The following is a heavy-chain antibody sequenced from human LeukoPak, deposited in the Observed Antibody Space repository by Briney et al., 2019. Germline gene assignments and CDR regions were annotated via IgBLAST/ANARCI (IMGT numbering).Heavy chain of an antibody. D-gene: IGHD4-17*01. J-gene: IGHJ4*02. V-gene: IGHV4-4*07. CDR3: ARDDYDDSTRGLDY. CDR2: IHTSWTT. CDR1: GDSMSSYY. Sequence: PSETLSLTCTVSGDSMSSYYWNFIRQPAGKGLEWIGRIHTSWTTYYNPSLKSRITMSVDTSRNQFSLKLSSVTAADTAVYYCARDDYDDSTRGLDYWGQGTLVTVSS.